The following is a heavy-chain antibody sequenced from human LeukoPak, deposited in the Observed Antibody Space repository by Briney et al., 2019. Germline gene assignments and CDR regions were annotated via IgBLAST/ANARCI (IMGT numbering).Heavy chain of an antibody. Sequence: GGSLRLSCAASGFTFSSYAMSWVRQAPGKGLEWVSAISGSGGSTYYADSVKGRFTISRDNSKNTLYPQMNSLRAEDMALYYCAKGVGTSYHYHMDVWGKGTTVIVSS. CDR3: AKGVGTSYHYHMDV. V-gene: IGHV3-23*01. CDR1: GFTFSSYA. D-gene: IGHD1-26*01. CDR2: ISGSGGST. J-gene: IGHJ6*03.